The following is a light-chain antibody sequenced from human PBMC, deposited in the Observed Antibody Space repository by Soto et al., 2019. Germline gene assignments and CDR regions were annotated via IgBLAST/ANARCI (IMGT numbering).Light chain of an antibody. V-gene: IGKV1-5*03. J-gene: IGKJ1*01. CDR1: QSISSW. CDR2: KAS. CDR3: QQYNSYSWT. Sequence: DIPLTQSPPTLSAFVAQGLNIXWRASQSISSWLAWYQQKPGKAPKLLIYKASSLESGVPSRFSGSGSGTEFTLTISSLQPDDFATYYCQQYNSYSWTFGQGNKV.